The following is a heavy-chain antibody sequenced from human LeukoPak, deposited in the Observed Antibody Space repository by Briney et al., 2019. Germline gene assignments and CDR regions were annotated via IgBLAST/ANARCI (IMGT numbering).Heavy chain of an antibody. J-gene: IGHJ4*02. V-gene: IGHV3-7*03. D-gene: IGHD1-26*01. CDR1: VFTFSSYW. CDR2: TNKDGGEK. Sequence: GGSLRLSCAASVFTFSSYWTSWVREAPGEGLEWGAHTNKDGGEKYYVDSVRSRFTTSRDNTKNTLYMRMNTLRAHDTRLYYSVKDSPPQYSASPPAYWGQGTLVTVSS. CDR3: VKDSPPQYSASPPAY.